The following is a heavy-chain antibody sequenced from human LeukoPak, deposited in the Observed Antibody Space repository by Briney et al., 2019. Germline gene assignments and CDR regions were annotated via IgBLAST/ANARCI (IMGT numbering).Heavy chain of an antibody. CDR1: SGSISSGDYY. CDR2: ISSSGTT. J-gene: IGHJ4*02. D-gene: IGHD5-12*01. V-gene: IGHV4-30-4*01. Sequence: SETLSLTCTVSSGSISSGDYYWSWIRQPPEKGLEWIGYISSSGTTYYNPSLRSRITISVDSSKSQFSLNLSSVTASDTAVYYCAGVGNGGYGGFDYWGQGTLVTVSS. CDR3: AGVGNGGYGGFDY.